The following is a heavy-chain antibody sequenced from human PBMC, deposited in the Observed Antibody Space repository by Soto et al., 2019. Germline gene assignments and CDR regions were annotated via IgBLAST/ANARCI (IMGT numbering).Heavy chain of an antibody. J-gene: IGHJ6*02. CDR2: IYYSGST. Sequence: ETLSLTCTVSGCSISSSSYYWGWIGQPPGKGLEWIGSIYYSGSTYYNPSLKSRVTISVDTSKNQFSLKLSSVTAADTAVYYCGRVRGVYYYYGMDVWGQGTTVTVSS. CDR1: GCSISSSSYY. D-gene: IGHD3-10*02. CDR3: GRVRGVYYYYGMDV. V-gene: IGHV4-39*01.